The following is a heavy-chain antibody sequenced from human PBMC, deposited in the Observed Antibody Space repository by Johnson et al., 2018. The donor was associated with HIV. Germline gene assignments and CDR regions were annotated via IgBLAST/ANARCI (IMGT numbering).Heavy chain of an antibody. J-gene: IGHJ3*02. CDR1: GFTFSNYY. CDR2: ISSSGSTI. Sequence: QVQLVESGGGLVQPGGSLRLSCAASGFTFSNYYMSWIRQAPGKGLEWVSYISSSGSTIYYADSVKGRFTISRANAKNSLYVQVHSLRVEDTAVYYWARDVLGDGTYPPDAFDIWGQGTMITVSS. V-gene: IGHV3-11*01. CDR3: ARDVLGDGTYPPDAFDI. D-gene: IGHD3-16*02.